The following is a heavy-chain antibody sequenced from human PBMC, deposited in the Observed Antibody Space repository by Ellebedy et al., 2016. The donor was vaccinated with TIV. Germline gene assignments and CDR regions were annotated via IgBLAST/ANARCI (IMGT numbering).Heavy chain of an antibody. D-gene: IGHD3-22*01. CDR2: INQDGSDK. CDR1: GFTFNTYW. J-gene: IGHJ5*02. V-gene: IGHV3-7*01. CDR3: ARKLYYYDTSEAGWFNP. Sequence: GGSLRLSXAGSGFTFNTYWMSWVRQAPGKGLEWVATINQDGSDKYYVDSVKGRFTISRDNSKNSVYLQMNSLRAEDTAVYHCARKLYYYDTSEAGWFNPWGQGTLVSVSS.